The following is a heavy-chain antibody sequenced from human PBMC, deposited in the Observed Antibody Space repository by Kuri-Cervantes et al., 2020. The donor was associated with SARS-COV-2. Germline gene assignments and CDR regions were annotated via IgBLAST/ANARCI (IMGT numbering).Heavy chain of an antibody. Sequence: GGSLRLSCAASGFTFSSYGMHWVRQAPGKGLEWVSGINWTGGSTGYADSVKGRFTISRDNAKNSLYLQMNSLRAEDTALYYCARNDFWSGYYLDYWGQGTLVTVSS. CDR2: INWTGGST. D-gene: IGHD3-3*01. CDR3: ARNDFWSGYYLDY. V-gene: IGHV3-20*04. J-gene: IGHJ4*02. CDR1: GFTFSSYG.